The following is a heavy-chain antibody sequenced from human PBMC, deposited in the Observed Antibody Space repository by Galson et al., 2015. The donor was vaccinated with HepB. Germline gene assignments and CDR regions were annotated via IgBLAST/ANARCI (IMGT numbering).Heavy chain of an antibody. CDR2: ISSSSSYI. D-gene: IGHD5-24*01. CDR3: SREYVSVHDYNINVYYYYYGSHV. Sequence: SLRLSCAASGFTFSSYSMNWVRQAPGKGLEWVSTISSSSSYIYYADSVKGRFTISRDNAKNSLYLQMNNLRAKDTAVYYCSREYVSVHDYNINVYYYYYGSHVCGQLTTLTAYS. J-gene: IGHJ6*02. V-gene: IGHV3-21*01. CDR1: GFTFSSYS.